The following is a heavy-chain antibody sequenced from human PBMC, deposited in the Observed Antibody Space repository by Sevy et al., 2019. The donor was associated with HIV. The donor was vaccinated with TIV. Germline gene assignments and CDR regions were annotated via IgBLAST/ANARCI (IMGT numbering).Heavy chain of an antibody. CDR1: GFTFSSYA. V-gene: IGHV3-30-3*01. D-gene: IGHD3-3*01. J-gene: IGHJ3*02. Sequence: WGSLRLSCAASGFTFSSYAMHWVRQAPGKGLEWVAVISYDGSNKYYADSVKGRFTISRDNSKNTLYLQMNSLRAEDTAVYYCASEYYDFWSGYYMSSAFDIWGQGTMVTVSS. CDR3: ASEYYDFWSGYYMSSAFDI. CDR2: ISYDGSNK.